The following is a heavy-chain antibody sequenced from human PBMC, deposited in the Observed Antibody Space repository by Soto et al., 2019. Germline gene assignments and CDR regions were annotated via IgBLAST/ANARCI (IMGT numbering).Heavy chain of an antibody. V-gene: IGHV4-39*01. J-gene: IGHJ4*02. D-gene: IGHD2-8*01. CDR2: VYWTGST. CDR1: GDSITTNGNY. CDR3: ARSHYTYGLLIDY. Sequence: SQTLSLTCSVSGDSITTNGNYWGWIRQPPGKGLQWIGNVYWTGSTFSHPSLTSRVFISVDTSKNEFSLRLTSVTAADTAVYYCARSHYTYGLLIDYWGLGTLVTVSS.